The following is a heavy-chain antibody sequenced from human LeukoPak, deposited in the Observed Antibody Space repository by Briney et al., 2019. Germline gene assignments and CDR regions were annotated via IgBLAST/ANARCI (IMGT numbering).Heavy chain of an antibody. Sequence: KPSETLSLTCTVSAVSITSYYWNWTRQPPGKGLEWIGYVHFSGRSLYNPSLKSRVTLSTDTSKNHITLDLNFVTAADTAVYYCARWGGGSLRAYDVWGQGTMATVSS. J-gene: IGHJ3*01. D-gene: IGHD2-15*01. CDR1: AVSITSYY. CDR2: VHFSGRS. CDR3: ARWGGGSLRAYDV. V-gene: IGHV4-59*01.